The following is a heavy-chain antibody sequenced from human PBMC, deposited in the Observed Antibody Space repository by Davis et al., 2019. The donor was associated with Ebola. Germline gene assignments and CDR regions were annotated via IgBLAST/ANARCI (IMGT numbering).Heavy chain of an antibody. CDR1: GYTFTNYA. J-gene: IGHJ6*04. Sequence: AASVKVSCKAAGYTFTNYAINWLRQAPGQGPEWMGWINTNTRNPTYAQGFTGRFVFSLDTSVSTAYLQISSLKAEDTAVYYCARAVSWVYYYGMDVWGKGTTVTVSS. CDR2: INTNTRNP. CDR3: ARAVSWVYYYGMDV. V-gene: IGHV7-4-1*02. D-gene: IGHD2/OR15-2a*01.